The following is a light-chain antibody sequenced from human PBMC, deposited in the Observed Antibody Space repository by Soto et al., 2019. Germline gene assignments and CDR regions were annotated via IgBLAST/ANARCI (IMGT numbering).Light chain of an antibody. CDR1: SSNIGAGYD. J-gene: IGLJ1*01. CDR2: GND. CDR3: QSYGSSPSANFV. V-gene: IGLV1-40*01. Sequence: QSVLAHPPSVSGSPWQRVTSSCTGSSSNIGAGYDVHWYQQLPGKAPKLLIYGNDNRPSGVPERFSGSKSGNSASLAITGLRADDEDDYYCQSYGSSPSANFVFGTGTKVTVL.